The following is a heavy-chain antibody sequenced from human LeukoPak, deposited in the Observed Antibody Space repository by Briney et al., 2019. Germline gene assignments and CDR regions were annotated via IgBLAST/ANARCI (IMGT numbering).Heavy chain of an antibody. J-gene: IGHJ4*02. V-gene: IGHV4-59*01. Sequence: SQTLSPTCTVEAGSISSDYCSWIRQSPGKGLEWMGYIYYSGTTSYNPSLKSRVTISLDTSKNQFSLKLSSVAAADTAVYYCARGANWGSPDYWGQGTLVTVSS. CDR1: AGSISSDY. D-gene: IGHD7-27*01. CDR2: IYYSGTT. CDR3: ARGANWGSPDY.